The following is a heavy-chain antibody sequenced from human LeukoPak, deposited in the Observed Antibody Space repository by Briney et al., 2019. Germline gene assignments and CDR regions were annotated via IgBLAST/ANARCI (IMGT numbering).Heavy chain of an antibody. CDR3: ARGNSYDGPYYFDY. CDR1: GFTFDDYG. Sequence: GGSLRLSCAASGFTFDDYGMSWVRHAPGKGLEWVSGINWNGGSTGYADSVKGRFTISRDNAKNSLYLQMNSLRAEDTALYYCARGNSYDGPYYFDYWGQGTLVTVSS. V-gene: IGHV3-20*04. CDR2: INWNGGST. D-gene: IGHD5-18*01. J-gene: IGHJ4*02.